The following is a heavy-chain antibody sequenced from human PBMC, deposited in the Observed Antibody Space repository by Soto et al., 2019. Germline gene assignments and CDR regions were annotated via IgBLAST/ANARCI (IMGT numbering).Heavy chain of an antibody. V-gene: IGHV4-31*03. Sequence: QVQLQESGPGLVKPSQTLSLTCTVSGGAISSGGYYWSWIRQHPGKGLEWIGYIYYSGSTYYNPSLQSRVTISVDTSKNQFSMKLSSVTAADTAVYYCARDPVGGGGSHQGIDYWGQGTLVTVSS. CDR2: IYYSGST. CDR3: ARDPVGGGGSHQGIDY. J-gene: IGHJ4*02. D-gene: IGHD2-15*01. CDR1: GGAISSGGYY.